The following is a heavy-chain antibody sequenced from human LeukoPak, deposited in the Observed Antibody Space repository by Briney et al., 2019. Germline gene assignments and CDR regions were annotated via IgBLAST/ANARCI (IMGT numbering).Heavy chain of an antibody. V-gene: IGHV3-23*01. CDR1: GFTFSSYA. Sequence: PGGSLRLSCAASGFTFSSYAMSWVRQAPGKGLEWVSSIVDSGGSTYYADSVKGRFTVSRDNSKNTLYLQMNSLRAEDTAVYYCAKSYYYDTSGSYYFDHWGQGTLVTVSS. CDR2: IVDSGGST. J-gene: IGHJ4*02. CDR3: AKSYYYDTSGSYYFDH. D-gene: IGHD3-22*01.